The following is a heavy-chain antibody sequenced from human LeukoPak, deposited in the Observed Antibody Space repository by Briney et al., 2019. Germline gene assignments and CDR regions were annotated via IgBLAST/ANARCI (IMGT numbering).Heavy chain of an antibody. CDR3: AGEGYGDYDGDY. V-gene: IGHV3-11*01. CDR1: GFTFSDYY. Sequence: SGGSLRLSCAASGFTFSDYYMSWIRQAPGKGREWVSYISSSGSTIYYADSVKGRFTISRDNAKNSLYLQMNSLRADDTAVYYCAGEGYGDYDGDYWGQGTLVTVSS. J-gene: IGHJ4*02. D-gene: IGHD4-17*01. CDR2: ISSSGSTI.